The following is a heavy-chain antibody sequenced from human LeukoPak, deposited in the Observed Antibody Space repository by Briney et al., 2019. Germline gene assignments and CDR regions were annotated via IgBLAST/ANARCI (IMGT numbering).Heavy chain of an antibody. V-gene: IGHV7-4-1*02. D-gene: IGHD3-3*01. CDR2: INTNTGNP. Sequence: ASVKVSCKASGYTVTSDTMNWVRQAPGQGLEWMGWINTNTGNPTYAQGFTGRFVFSLDTSVTTVYLQISSLKAEDTAVYFCAREDFWSGYSVGYWGQGTLVTVSS. CDR3: AREDFWSGYSVGY. J-gene: IGHJ4*02. CDR1: GYTVTSDT.